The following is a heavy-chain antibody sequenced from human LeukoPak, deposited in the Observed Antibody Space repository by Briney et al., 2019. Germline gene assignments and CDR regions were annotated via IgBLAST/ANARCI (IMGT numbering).Heavy chain of an antibody. CDR3: ARGGGMRYFDH. D-gene: IGHD3-16*01. V-gene: IGHV4-39*07. CDR2: IYYSGST. CDR1: GGSISSSSYY. J-gene: IGHJ4*02. Sequence: PSETLSLTCTVSGGSISSSSYYWGWIRQPPGKGLEWIGSIYYSGSTYYNPSLKSRVTISVDTSKNQFSLKLSSVTAADTAVYYCARGGGMRYFDHWGQGTLVTVSS.